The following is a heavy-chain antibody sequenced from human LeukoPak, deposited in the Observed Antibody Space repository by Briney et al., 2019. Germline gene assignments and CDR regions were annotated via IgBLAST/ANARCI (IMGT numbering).Heavy chain of an antibody. Sequence: PGRSLRLSCAASGFTFSSYWMHWVRQVPGKGLVWVSHIDSDGSSTRYADSVKGRFTISRDNAKNTLYLQMNSLRAEDTAVYYCARRGKYWHFDLWGRGTLVTVSS. CDR2: IDSDGSST. D-gene: IGHD3-10*01. V-gene: IGHV3-74*01. CDR1: GFTFSSYW. J-gene: IGHJ2*01. CDR3: ARRGKYWHFDL.